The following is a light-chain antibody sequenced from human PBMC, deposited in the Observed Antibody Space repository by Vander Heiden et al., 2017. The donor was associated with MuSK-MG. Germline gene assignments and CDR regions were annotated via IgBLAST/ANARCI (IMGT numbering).Light chain of an antibody. CDR3: ISYTTSSTFV. Sequence: QSALTQPASVSGSPGQSITIACSGTISDFGGYNFVSWYQQHPGKAPKRRMYDVSNRPSGVSNRFSGSKSGNTASLTISGLQAEGEADDYCISYTTSSTFVFGTGTKVTVL. CDR1: ISDFGGYNF. J-gene: IGLJ1*01. CDR2: DVS. V-gene: IGLV2-14*03.